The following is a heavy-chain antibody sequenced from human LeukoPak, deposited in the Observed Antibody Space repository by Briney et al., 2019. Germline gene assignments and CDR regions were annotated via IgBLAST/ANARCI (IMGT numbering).Heavy chain of an antibody. CDR2: ISHDGSNK. CDR1: GFTFSSYA. D-gene: IGHD3-16*01. CDR3: AREAWGFDY. Sequence: GGSLRLSCAASGFTFSSYAMHWVRQAPGKGLEWVAVISHDGSNKYYADSVKGRFSISRDNSKNMLYLQMDSLTAEDTAVYYCAREAWGFDYWGQGTLVTVSS. J-gene: IGHJ4*02. V-gene: IGHV3-30-3*01.